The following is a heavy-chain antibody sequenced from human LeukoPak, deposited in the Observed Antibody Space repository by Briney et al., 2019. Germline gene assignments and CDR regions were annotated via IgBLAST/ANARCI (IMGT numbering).Heavy chain of an antibody. D-gene: IGHD1-7*01. CDR1: GFTFSSHS. Sequence: PGGSLRLSCAASGFTFSSHSMNWVRQAPGKGLEWVSSISSSSSSTYYADSVKGRFTISRDNAKNSLYLQMNSLRAEDTAVYYCARDASAGTFYYYYMDVWGKGTTVTVSS. CDR2: ISSSSSST. J-gene: IGHJ6*03. V-gene: IGHV3-21*01. CDR3: ARDASAGTFYYYYMDV.